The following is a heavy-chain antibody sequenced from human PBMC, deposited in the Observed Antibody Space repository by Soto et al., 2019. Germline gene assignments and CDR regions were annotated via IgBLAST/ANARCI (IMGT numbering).Heavy chain of an antibody. CDR1: GGSISSYY. Sequence: PSETLSLTCTVSGGSISSYYWSWIRQPPGKGLEWIGYIYYSGSTNYNPSLKSRVTISVDTSKNQFSLKLSSVTAADTAVYYCGRADSGYDSFWFDPWGQGTLVTVSS. D-gene: IGHD5-12*01. CDR2: IYYSGST. J-gene: IGHJ5*02. CDR3: GRADSGYDSFWFDP. V-gene: IGHV4-59*08.